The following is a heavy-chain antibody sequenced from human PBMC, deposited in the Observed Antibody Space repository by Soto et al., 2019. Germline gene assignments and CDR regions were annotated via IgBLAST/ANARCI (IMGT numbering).Heavy chain of an antibody. CDR1: RLTFSIYW. D-gene: IGHD2-2*01. CDR3: AKERAVVVPDTINYFGMDV. V-gene: IGHV3-74*01. CDR2: IRSDGGT. Sequence: PGGSLRLSCEASRLTFSIYWMEWVLQAPGKGLVWVSRIRSDGGTNYADSVKGRFTISRDNSKNSLYLQMNSLRSEDTALYYCAKERAVVVPDTINYFGMDVWGQGTTVTVSS. J-gene: IGHJ6*02.